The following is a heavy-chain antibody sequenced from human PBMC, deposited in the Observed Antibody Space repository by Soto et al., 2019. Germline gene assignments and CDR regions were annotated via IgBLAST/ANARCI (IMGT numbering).Heavy chain of an antibody. V-gene: IGHV4-39*01. D-gene: IGHD4-17*01. CDR2: IYYSGKT. J-gene: IGHJ4*02. CDR3: PGYGSY. Sequence: SETLSLTCTVSGVSISNTSYYWGWIRQSPGKGLEWIGTIYYSGKTYYHPALKCRVPISVDTSNTRLSLKLSSVTAADTAGYYCPGYGSYWGQGTLVTVSS. CDR1: GVSISNTSYY.